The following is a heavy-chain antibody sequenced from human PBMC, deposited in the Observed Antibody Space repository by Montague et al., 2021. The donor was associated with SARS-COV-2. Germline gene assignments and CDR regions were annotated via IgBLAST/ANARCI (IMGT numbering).Heavy chain of an antibody. J-gene: IGHJ5*02. CDR3: ARQGSGSYYNWFDP. D-gene: IGHD1-26*01. V-gene: IGHV4-39*01. CDR2: IYYSGST. Sequence: IYYSGSTYYNPSLKRRVTISVDTSKNQFSLKLSSVTAADTAVYYCARQGSGSYYNWFDPWGQGTLVTVSS.